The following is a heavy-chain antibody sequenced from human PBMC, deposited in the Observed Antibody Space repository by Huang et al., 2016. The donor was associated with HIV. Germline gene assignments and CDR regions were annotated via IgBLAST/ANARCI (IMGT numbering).Heavy chain of an antibody. D-gene: IGHD4-4*01. CDR2: IGSESRDT. CDR3: ARDPYYSNRWKRNDASFL. Sequence: QVQLVQSGGEVMQPGASVRVSCKASGYDFGSYGMSWVRQAPGQGREWLGWIGSESRDTSAAQKFQGRVTMTTDTSTTTTYMELRSLRSDDTAMYYCARDPYYSNRWKRNDASFLWGQGTMITVSS. J-gene: IGHJ3*01. V-gene: IGHV1-18*01. CDR1: GYDFGSYG.